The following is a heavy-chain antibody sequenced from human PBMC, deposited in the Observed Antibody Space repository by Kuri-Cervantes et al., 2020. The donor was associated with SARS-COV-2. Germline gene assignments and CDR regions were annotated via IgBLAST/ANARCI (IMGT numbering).Heavy chain of an antibody. V-gene: IGHV1-2*02. CDR3: ARGPTFPYYYYMDV. Sequence: ASVKVSCKASGYTFTGYYMHWVRQAPGQGLEWMGWINPNSGGTNYAQKFQGRVTITRNTSISTAYMELSSLRSEDTAVYYCARGPTFPYYYYMDVWGKGTTVTVSS. CDR2: INPNSGGT. CDR1: GYTFTGYY. J-gene: IGHJ6*03.